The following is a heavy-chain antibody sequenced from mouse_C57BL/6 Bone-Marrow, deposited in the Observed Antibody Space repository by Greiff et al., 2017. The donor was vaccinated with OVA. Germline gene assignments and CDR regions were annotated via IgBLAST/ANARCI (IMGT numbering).Heavy chain of an antibody. CDR3: ARSRGITTVVDWYFDV. D-gene: IGHD1-1*01. CDR2: INPSTGGT. V-gene: IGHV1-42*01. J-gene: IGHJ1*03. Sequence: VQLQQSGPELVKPGASVKISCKASGYSFTGYYMNWVKQSPEKSLEWIGEINPSTGGTTYNQKFKAKATLTVDKSSSTAYMQLKSLTSEDSAVYYCARSRGITTVVDWYFDVWGTGTTVTVSS. CDR1: GYSFTGYY.